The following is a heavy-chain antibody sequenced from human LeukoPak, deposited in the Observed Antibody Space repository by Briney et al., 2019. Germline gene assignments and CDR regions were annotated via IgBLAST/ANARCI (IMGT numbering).Heavy chain of an antibody. J-gene: IGHJ4*02. CDR3: ARIVGPIYFDY. Sequence: PSETLSLTCTASSGSISSSSHYWGWIRQPPGKGLEWIGRIYYSGSTYCNPSLKSRVNISVDTSKNQFSLKLSSVTAADTAVYYCARIVGPIYFDYWGQGTLVTVSS. CDR1: SGSISSSSHY. D-gene: IGHD1-26*01. CDR2: IYYSGST. V-gene: IGHV4-39*01.